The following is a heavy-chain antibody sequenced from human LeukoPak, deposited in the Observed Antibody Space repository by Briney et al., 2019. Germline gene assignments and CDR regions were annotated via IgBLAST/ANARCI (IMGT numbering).Heavy chain of an antibody. J-gene: IGHJ4*02. CDR2: IIPIFGTA. Sequence: GASVKVSCKASGGTFSGYAISCVRQAPGQGLEWMGGIIPIFGTANYAQKFQGRVTITADESTSTAYMELSSLRSEDTAVYYCASIAVAGPDDYWGQGTLVTVSS. V-gene: IGHV1-69*13. D-gene: IGHD6-19*01. CDR1: GGTFSGYA. CDR3: ASIAVAGPDDY.